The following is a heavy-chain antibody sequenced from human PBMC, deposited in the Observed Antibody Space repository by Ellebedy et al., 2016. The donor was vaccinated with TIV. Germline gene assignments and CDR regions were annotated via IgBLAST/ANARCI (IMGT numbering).Heavy chain of an antibody. Sequence: MPSETLSLTCAVFGDSVTNSAYWLSSVRRSPVKGLEWIGEISHSGHNNYTPSLKSRVPISLVEAKNQISLRLTSVTAADTAVYYCARARDNWNLNWGKGNLVTVSS. CDR3: ARARDNWNLN. V-gene: IGHV4-4*02. CDR1: GDSVTNSAYW. D-gene: IGHD1-1*01. CDR2: ISHSGHN. J-gene: IGHJ4*02.